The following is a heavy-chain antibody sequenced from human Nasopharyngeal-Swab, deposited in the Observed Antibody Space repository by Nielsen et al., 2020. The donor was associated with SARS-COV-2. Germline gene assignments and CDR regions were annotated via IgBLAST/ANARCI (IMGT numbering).Heavy chain of an antibody. V-gene: IGHV4-34*01. D-gene: IGHD3-9*01. Sequence: GSLRLSCAVYGGSFSGYYWSWIRQPPGKGLEWIGEINHSGSTNYNPSLKSRVTISVDTSKNQFSLKLSSVTAADTAVYYCARGVVVLRYFDWSKIYYMDVWGKGTTVTVSS. J-gene: IGHJ6*03. CDR2: INHSGST. CDR3: ARGVVVLRYFDWSKIYYMDV. CDR1: GGSFSGYY.